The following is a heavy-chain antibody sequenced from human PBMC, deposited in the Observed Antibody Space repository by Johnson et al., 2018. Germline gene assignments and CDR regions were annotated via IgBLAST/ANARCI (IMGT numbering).Heavy chain of an antibody. CDR3: GKVSGDSGSYYPLDH. V-gene: IGHV3-30*18. CDR1: GFTFSNCG. Sequence: QVQLVESGGGVVQPGRSLRLSCAASGFTFSNCGMHWVRQAPGKGLEWVAVVSYDGNYQYYADSVKGRFTISRDQSKNTVSLEMNNLRPEDTAVYYCGKVSGDSGSYYPLDHWGQGTLVTVSS. D-gene: IGHD1-26*01. CDR2: VSYDGNYQ. J-gene: IGHJ4*02.